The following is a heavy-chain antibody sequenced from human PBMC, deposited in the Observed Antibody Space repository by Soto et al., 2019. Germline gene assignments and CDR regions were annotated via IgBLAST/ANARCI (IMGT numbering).Heavy chain of an antibody. CDR2: INPDGTLK. CDR3: ARWESGDWYLGI. J-gene: IGHJ4*02. D-gene: IGHD2-21*02. CDR1: GFALSGYW. Sequence: GGSLRLSCAASGFALSGYWMTWVRQAPGKGLEWVASINPDGTLKYYVDSVKGRFTISRDNADNSLFLQMISLRVEDTAVYYCARWESGDWYLGIWGQGTLVTVSS. V-gene: IGHV3-7*03.